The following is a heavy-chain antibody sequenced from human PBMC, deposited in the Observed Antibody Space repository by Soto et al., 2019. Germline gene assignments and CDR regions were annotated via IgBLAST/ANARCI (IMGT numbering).Heavy chain of an antibody. CDR2: INPDGTLK. CDR3: ARWESGDWYLGI. J-gene: IGHJ4*02. D-gene: IGHD2-21*02. CDR1: GFALSGYW. Sequence: GGSLRLSCAASGFALSGYWMTWVRQAPGKGLEWVASINPDGTLKYYVDSVKGRFTISRDNADNSLFLQMISLRVEDTAVYYCARWESGDWYLGIWGQGTLVTVSS. V-gene: IGHV3-7*03.